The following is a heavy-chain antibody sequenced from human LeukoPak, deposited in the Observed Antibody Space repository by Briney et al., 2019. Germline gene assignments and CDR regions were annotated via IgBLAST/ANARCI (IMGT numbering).Heavy chain of an antibody. Sequence: SETLSLTCAVYGGSFSGYYWSWIRQPPGKGLEWIGEINHSGSTNYNPSLKSRVTISVDTSKNRFSLKLSSVTAADTAVYYCARGIAAAGHPFDYWGQGTLVTVSS. J-gene: IGHJ4*02. V-gene: IGHV4-34*01. CDR2: INHSGST. CDR3: ARGIAAAGHPFDY. D-gene: IGHD6-13*01. CDR1: GGSFSGYY.